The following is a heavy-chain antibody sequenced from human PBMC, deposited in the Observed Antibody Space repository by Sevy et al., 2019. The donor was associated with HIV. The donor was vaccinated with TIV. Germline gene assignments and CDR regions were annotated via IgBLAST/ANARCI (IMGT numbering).Heavy chain of an antibody. CDR2: IYYSGST. CDR1: GGCISSGDYY. V-gene: IGHV4-30-4*01. CDR3: ARFRGTSLNWFDP. Sequence: SETLSLTCTVSGGCISSGDYYWSWIRQPPGKGQEWIGYIYYSGSTYYNPSLKSRVTISVDTSKNQFSLKLSSVTAADTAVYYCARFRGTSLNWFDPWGQGALVTVSS. D-gene: IGHD5-12*01. J-gene: IGHJ5*02.